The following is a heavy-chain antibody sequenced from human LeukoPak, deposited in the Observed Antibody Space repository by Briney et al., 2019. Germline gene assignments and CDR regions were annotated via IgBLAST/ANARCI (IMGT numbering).Heavy chain of an antibody. J-gene: IGHJ5*02. CDR1: GYSISSGYY. Sequence: PSETLSLTCNVSGYSISSGYYWGWIRQPPGKGLEWIASIYHSGNTYYNPSLKSRVTISVDTSKNQFSLKLSSVTAADTAVYCCVRGRGTVITPWFDPWGQGTLVTVSS. V-gene: IGHV4-38-2*02. CDR2: IYHSGNT. CDR3: VRGRGTVITPWFDP. D-gene: IGHD2/OR15-2a*01.